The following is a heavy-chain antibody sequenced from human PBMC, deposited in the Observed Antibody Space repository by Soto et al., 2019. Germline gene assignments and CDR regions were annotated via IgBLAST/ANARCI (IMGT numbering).Heavy chain of an antibody. Sequence: EVQLVESGGGLVQPGGSLRLSCAASGFTFSSFHMNWVRQAPGKGLEWVAYITSSSDTIYYSDSVKGRFTISRDNGQNSLFLQMSSWREEATAVCYCARVVVVSPPGYYYAMAVWGQGTTVTVSS. CDR1: GFTFSSFH. V-gene: IGHV3-48*02. D-gene: IGHD3-22*01. CDR3: ARVVVVSPPGYYYAMAV. J-gene: IGHJ6*02. CDR2: ITSSSDTI.